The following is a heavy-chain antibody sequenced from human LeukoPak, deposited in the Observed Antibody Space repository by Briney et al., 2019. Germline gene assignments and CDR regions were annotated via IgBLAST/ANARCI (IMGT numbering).Heavy chain of an antibody. CDR2: ISAYNGNT. V-gene: IGHV1-18*01. CDR3: ARGGITVVRGVTPYWAFDI. D-gene: IGHD3-10*01. J-gene: IGHJ3*02. Sequence: ASVKVSCKASGYSFTSYGISAVRQAPGQGLEWMGWISAYNGNTNYAQKLQGRVTMTTDTPTSTAYMELRSLRSDDTAVYYCARGGITVVRGVTPYWAFDIWGQGTMVTVSS. CDR1: GYSFTSYG.